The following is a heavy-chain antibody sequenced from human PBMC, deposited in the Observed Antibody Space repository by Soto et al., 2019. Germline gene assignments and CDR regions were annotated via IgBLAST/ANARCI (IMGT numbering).Heavy chain of an antibody. CDR3: AEDRWAAAFDI. CDR2: IWSDGSNK. CDR1: GFAFSSYG. V-gene: IGHV3-33*06. Sequence: QVQLVESGGGVVQPGRSLRLSCVASGFAFSSYGMHWVRQAPGKGLEWVAVIWSDGSNKLYADSVKGRFTISRDNFRINLYLQMNSLRVEDTAIYYCAEDRWAAAFDIWGQGTMVTVSS. D-gene: IGHD1-26*01. J-gene: IGHJ3*02.